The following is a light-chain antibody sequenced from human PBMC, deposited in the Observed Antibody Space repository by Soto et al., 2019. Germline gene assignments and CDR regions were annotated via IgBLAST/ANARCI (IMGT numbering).Light chain of an antibody. Sequence: DIQMTQSPSTLSASVGDRVTITCRASQTIDSWLAWYQQKPGKAPKLLIYMASTLHSGAQSRFSGSGSGTEFTLTISSLQPDDFATYYCQHYNSVSRTFGQGTKVEIK. V-gene: IGKV1-5*03. CDR1: QTIDSW. CDR2: MAS. J-gene: IGKJ1*01. CDR3: QHYNSVSRT.